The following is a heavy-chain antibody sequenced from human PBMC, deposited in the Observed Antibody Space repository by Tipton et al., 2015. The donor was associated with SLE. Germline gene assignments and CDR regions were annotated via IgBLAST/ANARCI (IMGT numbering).Heavy chain of an antibody. D-gene: IGHD2-2*02. CDR1: GGSISSSSYY. Sequence: TLSLTCTVSGGSISSSSYYWGWIRQPPGKGLEWIGRIYTSGSTNYNPSLKSRVTISVDTSKNQFSLKLSSVTAADTAVYYCAREGSVVVPAAIPVGAFDIWGQGTMVTVSS. CDR2: IYTSGST. CDR3: AREGSVVVPAAIPVGAFDI. V-gene: IGHV4-61*02. J-gene: IGHJ3*02.